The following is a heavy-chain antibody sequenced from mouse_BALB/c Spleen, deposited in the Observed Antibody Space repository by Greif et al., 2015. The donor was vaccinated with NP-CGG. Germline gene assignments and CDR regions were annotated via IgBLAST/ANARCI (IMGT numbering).Heavy chain of an antibody. CDR1: GFAFSSYD. CDR3: ARQGYDYDPFTY. D-gene: IGHD2-4*01. V-gene: IGHV5-12-1*01. CDR2: ISSGGGST. Sequence: EVQLVESGGGLVKPGGSLKLSCAASGFAFSSYDMSWVRQTPEKRLEWVAYISSGGGSTYYPDTVKGRFTISRDNAKNTLYLQMSSLKSEDTAMYYCARQGYDYDPFTYWGQGTLVTVSA. J-gene: IGHJ3*01.